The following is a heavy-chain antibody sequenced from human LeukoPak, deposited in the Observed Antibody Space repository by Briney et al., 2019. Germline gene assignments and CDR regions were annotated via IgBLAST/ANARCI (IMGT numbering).Heavy chain of an antibody. CDR2: ISSVTSYI. Sequence: GGSLRLSCVASGFTFRSYSMNWVRQAPGKGLEWVSSISSVTSYIDYADSVKGRFTISRDNAKNSLYLQMNSLRGEDTAVYYCAKSHPNVVYPPGDWGQGTLVTVSS. J-gene: IGHJ4*02. D-gene: IGHD5/OR15-5a*01. V-gene: IGHV3-21*01. CDR3: AKSHPNVVYPPGD. CDR1: GFTFRSYS.